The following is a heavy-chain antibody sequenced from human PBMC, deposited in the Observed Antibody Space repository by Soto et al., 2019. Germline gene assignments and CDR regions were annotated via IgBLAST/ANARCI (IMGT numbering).Heavy chain of an antibody. CDR3: ARARFGAFDI. CDR2: IYHSGST. CDR1: GGSISSGGYS. V-gene: IGHV4-30-2*01. D-gene: IGHD3-10*01. J-gene: IGHJ3*02. Sequence: SETLSLTCAVSGGSISSGGYSWSWIRQPPGKGLEWIGYIYHSGSTYYNPSLKSRVTISVDRSKNQFSLKLSSVTAADTAVYYCARARFGAFDIWGQGTMVTVSS.